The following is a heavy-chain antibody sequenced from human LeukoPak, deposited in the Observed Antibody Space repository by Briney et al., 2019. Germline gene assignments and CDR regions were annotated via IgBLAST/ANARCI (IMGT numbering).Heavy chain of an antibody. Sequence: GGSLRLSCAASGFTLSSYEMNWVRQAPGKGLEWVSYISGSGSTKSYADSVKGRFTISRDNAKNSVYLQMKSLRAEDTAVYYCVREGYYDSSGYLGVFDYWGQGTLVTVSS. CDR1: GFTLSSYE. V-gene: IGHV3-48*03. CDR3: VREGYYDSSGYLGVFDY. J-gene: IGHJ4*02. D-gene: IGHD3-22*01. CDR2: ISGSGSTK.